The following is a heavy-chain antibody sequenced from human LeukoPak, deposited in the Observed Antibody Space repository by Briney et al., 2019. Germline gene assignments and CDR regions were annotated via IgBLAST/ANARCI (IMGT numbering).Heavy chain of an antibody. J-gene: IGHJ4*02. CDR2: INHSGST. CDR1: GGSFSGYY. Sequence: PSETLSLTCAVYGGSFSGYYWSWIRQPPGKGLEWIGEINHSGSTNYNPSLKSRVTISVDTSKNQFSLKLSSVTAADTAVYYCARDSGWYHYWGQGTLVTVSS. V-gene: IGHV4-34*01. CDR3: ARDSGWYHY. D-gene: IGHD6-19*01.